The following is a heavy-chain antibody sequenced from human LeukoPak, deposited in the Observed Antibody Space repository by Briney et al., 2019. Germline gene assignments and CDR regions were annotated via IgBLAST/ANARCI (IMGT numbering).Heavy chain of an antibody. J-gene: IGHJ5*02. V-gene: IGHV3-30*18. Sequence: AGSLRLSSAASGFTFSSYGMHWVRQGPGKGLEWGADISYDGSNKYYADSVKGRFTISRDNSKTTLYLQMSSLRAEDTAVYYCAKPYTAAGTAPDWFDPWGQGTLVTVSS. D-gene: IGHD6-13*01. CDR3: AKPYTAAGTAPDWFDP. CDR2: ISYDGSNK. CDR1: GFTFSSYG.